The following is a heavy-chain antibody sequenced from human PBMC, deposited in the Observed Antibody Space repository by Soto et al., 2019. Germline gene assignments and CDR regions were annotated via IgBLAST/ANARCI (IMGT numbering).Heavy chain of an antibody. J-gene: IGHJ4*02. CDR3: ARDLGYGLFDY. CDR1: GFTFSSYS. Sequence: EVQLVESGGGLVQPGGSLRLSCAASGFTFSSYSMNWVRQAPGKGLEWVSYISSSSSTIYYADSVKGRFTISRDNAKNSLYLHMNSLRDEDTAVYYCARDLGYGLFDYWGQGTLVTVSS. CDR2: ISSSSSTI. D-gene: IGHD5-18*01. V-gene: IGHV3-48*02.